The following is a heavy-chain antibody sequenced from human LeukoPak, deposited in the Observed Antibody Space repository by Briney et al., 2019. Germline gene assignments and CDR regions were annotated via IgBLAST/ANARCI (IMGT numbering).Heavy chain of an antibody. CDR1: GGSISSHY. CDR2: IYYSGST. Sequence: PSETLSLTCTVSGGSISSHYWSWIRQPPGKGLEWIGYIYYSGSTNYNPSLKSRVTISVDTSKNQFSQKLSSVTAADTAVYYCARGAYYDFWSGYYRKYYGMDVWGQGTTVTVSS. CDR3: ARGAYYDFWSGYYRKYYGMDV. J-gene: IGHJ6*02. D-gene: IGHD3-3*01. V-gene: IGHV4-59*11.